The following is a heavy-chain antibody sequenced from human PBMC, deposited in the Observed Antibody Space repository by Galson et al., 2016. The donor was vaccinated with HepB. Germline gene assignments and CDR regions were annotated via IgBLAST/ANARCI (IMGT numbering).Heavy chain of an antibody. D-gene: IGHD3-10*01. J-gene: IGHJ4*02. CDR1: GFTFNNHP. CDR2: VLQDGSSK. V-gene: IGHV3-30-3*01. CDR3: ARGKGN. Sequence: SLRLSCAASGFTFNNHPMHWVRQAPGKGLEWVAVVLQDGSSKNYADSVKGRFTISRDNSKNTLNLQMNSLKVEGTAVYYCARGKGNWGQGTLVTVSA.